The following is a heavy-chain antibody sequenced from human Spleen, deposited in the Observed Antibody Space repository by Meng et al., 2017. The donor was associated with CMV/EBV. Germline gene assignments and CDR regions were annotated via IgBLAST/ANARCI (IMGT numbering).Heavy chain of an antibody. D-gene: IGHD2-2*01. Sequence: ASGFTFTSYAMSWVRQAPGKGLEWVSAISGSGASTYYADSVKGRFTISRDNSRNTLYLQMNSLRAEDTAIYYCAKDQEYQLLSGHGYWGRGTLVTVSS. J-gene: IGHJ4*02. CDR3: AKDQEYQLLSGHGY. CDR1: GFTFTSYA. V-gene: IGHV3-23*01. CDR2: ISGSGAST.